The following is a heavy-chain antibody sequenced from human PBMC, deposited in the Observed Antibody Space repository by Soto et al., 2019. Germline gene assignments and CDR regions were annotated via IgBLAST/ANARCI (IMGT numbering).Heavy chain of an antibody. CDR3: ARNGALDY. Sequence: QVQLQESGPGLVKPSQTLSLTCTVSGGSISSGDYSWSWIRQPPGKGLEWIGCILYSGTTNYNPSLESRLTISVYTSKNQFSLKLTSVTAADTAVYYCARNGALDYWGRGTLVTVSS. CDR1: GGSISSGDYS. J-gene: IGHJ4*02. CDR2: ILYSGTT. D-gene: IGHD2-8*01. V-gene: IGHV4-30-4*01.